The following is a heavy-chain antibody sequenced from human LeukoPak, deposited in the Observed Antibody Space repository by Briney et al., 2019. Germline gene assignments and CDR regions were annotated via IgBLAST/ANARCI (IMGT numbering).Heavy chain of an antibody. CDR2: INPNSGGT. Sequence: ASVKVSCKASGYTFTGYYMHWVRQAPGQGLEWMGWINPNSGGTNYAQKFQGRVTMTRDTSISTAYMELSRLRSDDTAVYYCAREDSDTAMTQRYYYYYMDVWGKGTTVTVSS. V-gene: IGHV1-2*02. D-gene: IGHD5-18*01. CDR1: GYTFTGYY. J-gene: IGHJ6*03. CDR3: AREDSDTAMTQRYYYYYMDV.